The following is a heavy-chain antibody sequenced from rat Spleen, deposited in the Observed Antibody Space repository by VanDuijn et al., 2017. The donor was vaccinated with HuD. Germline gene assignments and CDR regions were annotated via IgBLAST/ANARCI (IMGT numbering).Heavy chain of an antibody. Sequence: EVQLVESGGGLVQPGRSLKLSCAASGLSFSNYDMAWVRQAPKKGLEWVASISHEGSSTYYGDSVKGRFTVSRDNAKSTLYLQMNSLRSEDTATYYCTAYSSYWYFDFWGPGTMVTVSS. J-gene: IGHJ1*01. D-gene: IGHD1-2*01. CDR1: GLSFSNYD. CDR3: TAYSSYWYFDF. V-gene: IGHV5-22*01. CDR2: ISHEGSST.